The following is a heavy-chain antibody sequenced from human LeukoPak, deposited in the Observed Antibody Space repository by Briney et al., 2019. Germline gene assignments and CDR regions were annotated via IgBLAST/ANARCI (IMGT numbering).Heavy chain of an antibody. V-gene: IGHV1-69*13. CDR2: IIPIFGTA. D-gene: IGHD4-17*01. CDR3: ARDRTTVTTNYYYMDV. J-gene: IGHJ6*03. CDR1: GGTFSSYA. Sequence: SVKVSCKASGGTFSSYAISWVRQAPGQGLEWMGGIIPIFGTANYAQKFQGRVTITADESTSTAYMELSSLRSEDTAVYYCARDRTTVTTNYYYMDVWGKGTTVTVSS.